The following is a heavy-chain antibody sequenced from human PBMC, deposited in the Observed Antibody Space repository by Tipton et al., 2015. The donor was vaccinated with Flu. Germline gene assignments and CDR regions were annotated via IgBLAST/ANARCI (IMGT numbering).Heavy chain of an antibody. CDR3: AKDGWNTSGWYPFDY. D-gene: IGHD6-19*01. V-gene: IGHV3-30*02. J-gene: IGHJ4*02. Sequence: QLVQSGGGVVQPGGSLRLSCAASGFTFSGYGMHWVRQAPGKGLEWVAFIRHDESDKYYAASVKGRFTISRDNSKNALYLLINSLRAEDTAVYYCAKDGWNTSGWYPFDYWGQGTLVTVSS. CDR2: IRHDESDK. CDR1: GFTFSGYG.